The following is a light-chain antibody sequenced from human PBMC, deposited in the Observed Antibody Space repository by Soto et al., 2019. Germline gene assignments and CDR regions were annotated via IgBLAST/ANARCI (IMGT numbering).Light chain of an antibody. CDR1: QSISSW. CDR2: DAS. Sequence: GDRVIITCRASQSISSWLAWYQQKPGKVPNLLIYDASNLESGVPSRFSGSGSGTEFTLTIRSLQPDDFATYYCQQYQSYWTFGQGTKVDIK. V-gene: IGKV1-5*01. CDR3: QQYQSYWT. J-gene: IGKJ1*01.